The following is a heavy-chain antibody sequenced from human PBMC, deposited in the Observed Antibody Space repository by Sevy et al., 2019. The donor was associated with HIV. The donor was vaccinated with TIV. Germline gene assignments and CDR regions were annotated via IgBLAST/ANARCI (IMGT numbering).Heavy chain of an antibody. CDR3: ERDQFYYDSGGYYPTNSFDI. CDR2: IDSSATTM. CDR1: GFIFSDYY. J-gene: IGHJ3*02. V-gene: IGHV3-11*01. D-gene: IGHD3-22*01. Sequence: GGSLRLSCAASGFIFSDYYMTWIRQAPGKGLEWVSYIDSSATTMYYADSVKGRFTISRDNAKNSLFLQMNSLRAEDTDVYYWERDQFYYDSGGYYPTNSFDIWGQGTVVTVSS.